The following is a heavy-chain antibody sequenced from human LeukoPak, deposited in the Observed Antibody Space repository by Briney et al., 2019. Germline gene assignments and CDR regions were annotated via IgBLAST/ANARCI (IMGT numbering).Heavy chain of an antibody. D-gene: IGHD3-9*01. V-gene: IGHV3-64*01. Sequence: GGSLRLSCAASGFTFSSYGMHWVRQAPGKGLEYVSAISSNGGSTYYANSVKGRFAISRDNSKNTLFLQMGSLRPEDMGVYFCATSGRRYYEWLPPDAFDIWGQGTMVSVSS. J-gene: IGHJ3*02. CDR1: GFTFSSYG. CDR2: ISSNGGST. CDR3: ATSGRRYYEWLPPDAFDI.